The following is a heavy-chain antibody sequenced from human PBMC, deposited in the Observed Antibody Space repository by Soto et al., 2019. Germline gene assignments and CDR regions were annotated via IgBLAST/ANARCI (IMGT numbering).Heavy chain of an antibody. Sequence: ASVKVSCKASGYTFTGYYMHWVRQAPGQGLEWMGWINPNSGGTNYAQKFQGWVTMTRDTSISTAYMELSRLRSDDTAVYYCATSPDCSGGSCYWGSYYYYCMDVWGQGTTVTVSS. J-gene: IGHJ6*02. D-gene: IGHD2-15*01. CDR3: ATSPDCSGGSCYWGSYYYYCMDV. CDR2: INPNSGGT. CDR1: GYTFTGYY. V-gene: IGHV1-2*04.